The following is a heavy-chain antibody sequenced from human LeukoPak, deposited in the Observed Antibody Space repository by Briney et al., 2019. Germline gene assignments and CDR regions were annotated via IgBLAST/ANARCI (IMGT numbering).Heavy chain of an antibody. D-gene: IGHD4-17*01. CDR2: IKSKIDGGTT. Sequence: GGSLRLSCAVSGFTFSKAWMSWVRQAPGKGLEWVGRIKSKIDGGTTDYAVPVKGRFSFSRDDSKNTLYLQMNSLKIEDTAVYYCTTVRENDYADYFDYWGQGTLVTVSS. CDR1: GFTFSKAW. CDR3: TTVRENDYADYFDY. J-gene: IGHJ4*02. V-gene: IGHV3-15*01.